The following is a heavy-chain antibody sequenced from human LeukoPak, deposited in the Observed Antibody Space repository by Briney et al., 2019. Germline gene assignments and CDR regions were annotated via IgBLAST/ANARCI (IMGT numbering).Heavy chain of an antibody. CDR1: GFTFSSYA. CDR3: AKDSRFGVVKYYFDY. CDR2: ISYDGSNK. V-gene: IGHV3-30*18. Sequence: PGGSLRLSCAASGFTFSSYAMHWVRQAPGKGLERVAVISYDGSNKYYADSVKGRFTISRDNSKNTLYLQMNSLRAEDTAVYYCAKDSRFGVVKYYFDYWGQGTLVTVSS. D-gene: IGHD3-3*01. J-gene: IGHJ4*02.